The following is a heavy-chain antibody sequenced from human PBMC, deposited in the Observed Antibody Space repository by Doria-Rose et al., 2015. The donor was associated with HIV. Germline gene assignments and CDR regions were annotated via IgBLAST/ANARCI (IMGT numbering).Heavy chain of an antibody. Sequence: TLKESGPVLVKPTETLTLTCTVSGVSLSSPGMGVSWIRQPPGKALEWLANIFSDDDRSYKTSLKSRLTISRVTAKSQVVLTMTDMDPVDTATYYCARIKSSRWYHKYYFDFWGQGTLVIVSA. D-gene: IGHD6-13*01. V-gene: IGHV2-26*01. CDR1: GVSLSSPGMG. J-gene: IGHJ4*02. CDR3: ARIKSSRWYHKYYFDF. CDR2: IFSDDDR.